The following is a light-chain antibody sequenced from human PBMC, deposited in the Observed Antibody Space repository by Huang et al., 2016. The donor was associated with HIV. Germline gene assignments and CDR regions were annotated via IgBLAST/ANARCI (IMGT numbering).Light chain of an antibody. V-gene: IGKV1-16*01. CDR2: GAT. J-gene: IGKJ1*01. CDR1: QGISNF. CDR3: QQYYTYPRT. Sequence: DIQMTQSPSSVSASVGDRVTITCRASQGISNFLAWVHQRLGRAPESLIYGATNLRSGVPSRFSGSGSGTDFNVTISSLQPEDSATYYCQQYYTYPRTFGQGTKVEI.